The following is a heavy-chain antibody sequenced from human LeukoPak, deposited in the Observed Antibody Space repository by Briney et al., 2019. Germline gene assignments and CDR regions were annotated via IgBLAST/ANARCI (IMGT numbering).Heavy chain of an antibody. CDR3: AKTRPLDSSSWSHGDY. J-gene: IGHJ4*02. CDR1: GFTFSSYA. V-gene: IGHV3-23*01. CDR2: ISGSGDST. D-gene: IGHD6-13*01. Sequence: GGSLRLSCAASGFTFSSYAMSWVRQAPGKGLERVSAISGSGDSTYYGDSVKGRFTISRDNSKNTLYLQMNSLRAEDTAVYYCAKTRPLDSSSWSHGDYWGQGTLVTVSS.